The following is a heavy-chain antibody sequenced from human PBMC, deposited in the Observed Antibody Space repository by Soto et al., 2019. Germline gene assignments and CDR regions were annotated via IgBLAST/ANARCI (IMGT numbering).Heavy chain of an antibody. V-gene: IGHV3-30*18. J-gene: IGHJ6*02. CDR2: ISFDESSK. Sequence: QVQLVESGGGVVQPGRSLRLSCVASGYTFSSYAVHWVRQAPGKGLEWVAGISFDESSKSYADFAKGRFTVSRYDSKNTLYLQMNNLKMKDTSVYYCAKDTCGTNGDIYYGLDDWGQGTTVTVSS. D-gene: IGHD4-17*01. CDR1: GYTFSSYA. CDR3: AKDTCGTNGDIYYGLDD.